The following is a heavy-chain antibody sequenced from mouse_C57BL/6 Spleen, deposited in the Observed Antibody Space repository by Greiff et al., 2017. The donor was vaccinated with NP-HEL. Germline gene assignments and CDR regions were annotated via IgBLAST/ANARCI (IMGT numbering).Heavy chain of an antibody. CDR1: GYTFTSYW. CDR2: IDPSDSET. Sequence: QVQLQQPGAELVRPGSSVKLSCKASGYTFTSYWMHWVKQRPIQGLEWIGNIDPSDSETHYNQKFKDKATLTVDKPSSTAYMQLSSLTSEDSAVYYCARYDYDGAFAYWGQGTLVTVSA. J-gene: IGHJ3*01. D-gene: IGHD2-4*01. V-gene: IGHV1-52*01. CDR3: ARYDYDGAFAY.